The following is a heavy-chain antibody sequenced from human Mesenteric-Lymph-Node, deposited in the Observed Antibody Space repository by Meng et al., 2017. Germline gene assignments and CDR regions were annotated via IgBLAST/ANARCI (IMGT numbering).Heavy chain of an antibody. V-gene: IGHV4-59*01. D-gene: IGHD6-13*01. J-gene: IGHJ4*02. Sequence: QVQLQGSGPGLVKPSETLSLTCTVSGGSINNYYWSWVRQPPGKGLEWIGYIYYSGSTNYNPSLKSRVTISVDTSKNQFSLMLSSVTAADTAVYYCARDQIAGISDSWGQGTLVTVSS. CDR1: GGSINNYY. CDR2: IYYSGST. CDR3: ARDQIAGISDS.